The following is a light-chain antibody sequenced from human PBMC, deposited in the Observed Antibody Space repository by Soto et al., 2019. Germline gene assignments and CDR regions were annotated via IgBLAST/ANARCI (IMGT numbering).Light chain of an antibody. CDR1: QSVSSN. V-gene: IGKV3-15*01. J-gene: IGKJ1*01. CDR2: GAS. CDR3: EQYNNWSFRSWT. Sequence: EIVMTQSPATLSVSPGERATLSCRASQSVSSNLAWYQQKPGQAPRLLIYGASTRATGIPARFSGSGSGTELTLTISSLQSEDFAVYWCEQYNNWSFRSWTFGQGTKVEIK.